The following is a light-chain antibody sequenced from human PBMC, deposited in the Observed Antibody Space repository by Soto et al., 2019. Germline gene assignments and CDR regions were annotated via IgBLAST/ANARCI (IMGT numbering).Light chain of an antibody. CDR2: DVT. V-gene: IGLV2-11*01. CDR3: CSYAGTYTFV. J-gene: IGLJ1*01. CDR1: SSDVGGYNY. Sequence: QSALTQPRSVSGSPGQSVTISCTGTSSDVGGYNYVSWYQQHLGKAPQLMINDVTKRPSGVPDRFSGSKSGNTASLTISGLQAEDEADYYFCSYAGTYTFVFAAGTKLTVL.